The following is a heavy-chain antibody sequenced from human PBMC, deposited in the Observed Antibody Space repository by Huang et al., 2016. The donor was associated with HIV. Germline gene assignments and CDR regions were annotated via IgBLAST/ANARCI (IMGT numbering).Heavy chain of an antibody. CDR3: VSADSSSYIDN. D-gene: IGHD3-22*01. V-gene: IGHV4-4*07. Sequence: QVQLQESGTGLVRPSETLSFTGSVPSVSMYAGYWSWIRQYAGEGLEWVGRIHPSGSYNYKPYLKSRVSMSVGTSRLELSLKLTSVTAADTAVYYCVSADSSSYIDNWGQGTLVTVSS. J-gene: IGHJ4*02. CDR2: IHPSGSY. CDR1: SVSMYAGY.